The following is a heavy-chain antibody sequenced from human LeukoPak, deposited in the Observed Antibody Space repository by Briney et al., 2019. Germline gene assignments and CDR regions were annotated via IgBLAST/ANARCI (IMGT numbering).Heavy chain of an antibody. Sequence: GESVKISCKGSGYSFSTYWIGWVRQMPGKGLEWMGIIYGGDSETRYSPSFQGQVTISADKSISAAYLQWSSLKASDTAMYYCVSSSGYYCFDYWGQGTLVTVAS. D-gene: IGHD3-22*01. CDR1: GYSFSTYW. V-gene: IGHV5-51*01. CDR3: VSSSGYYCFDY. J-gene: IGHJ4*02. CDR2: IYGGDSET.